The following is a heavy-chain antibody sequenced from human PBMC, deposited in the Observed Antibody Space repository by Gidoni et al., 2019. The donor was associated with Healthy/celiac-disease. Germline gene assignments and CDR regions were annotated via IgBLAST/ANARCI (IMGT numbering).Heavy chain of an antibody. J-gene: IGHJ4*02. V-gene: IGHV1-69*01. CDR3: ARAYIVGATAPFRY. D-gene: IGHD1-26*01. CDR2: IIPIFGTA. Sequence: QVQLVQSGAEVKKPGSSVKVSCKASGGPFSSYAISWVRQAPGQGLEWMGGIIPIFGTANYAQKFQGRVTITADESTSTAYMELSSLRSEDTAVYYCARAYIVGATAPFRYWGQGTLVTVSS. CDR1: GGPFSSYA.